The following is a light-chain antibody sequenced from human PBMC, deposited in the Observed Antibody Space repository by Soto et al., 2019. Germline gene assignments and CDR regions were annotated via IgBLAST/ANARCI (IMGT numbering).Light chain of an antibody. CDR2: ANN. J-gene: IGLJ1*01. Sequence: QPVLTQPPSASATPGQRVTISCSGSSSSIGSDSVNWYQQIPRTAPKVLIYANNQRPSGVPDRFSGSKSGTSASLAISGLQSEDEADYYCAAWDGSLNVYVFGTGTKLTVL. CDR3: AAWDGSLNVYV. V-gene: IGLV1-44*01. CDR1: SSSIGSDS.